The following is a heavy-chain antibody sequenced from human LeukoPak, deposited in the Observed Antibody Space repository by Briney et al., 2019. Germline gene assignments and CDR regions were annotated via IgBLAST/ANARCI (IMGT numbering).Heavy chain of an antibody. CDR2: IHWDDDK. CDR3: AHRPGGYSYGIYYFDY. D-gene: IGHD5-18*01. J-gene: IGHJ4*02. CDR1: GFSLSTSGVG. V-gene: IGHV2-5*02. Sequence: SGPTLVNPTQTLTLTCTFSGFSLSTSGVGVGWIRQSPRKALEWLALIHWDDDKRYRPSLKSRLTITKDTSKNQVVLTMTNMDPVDTATYYCAHRPGGYSYGIYYFDYWGQGTLVTVSS.